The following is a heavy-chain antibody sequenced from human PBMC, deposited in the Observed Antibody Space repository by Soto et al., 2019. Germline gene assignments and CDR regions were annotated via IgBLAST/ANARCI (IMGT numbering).Heavy chain of an antibody. J-gene: IGHJ5*02. D-gene: IGHD4-4*01. Sequence: QVQLVQSGAEVKKPGSSVKVSCKASGGTFSTYTITWVRQAPGQGLEWMGRIIPIIGIINYAQKFQGRVTISAEXLXGSXYMELTGLRSDDTAVYYCAGDPDSHYNDSHASSYPWGQGTLVTVSS. V-gene: IGHV1-69*08. CDR2: IIPIIGII. CDR3: AGDPDSHYNDSHASSYP. CDR1: GGTFSTYT.